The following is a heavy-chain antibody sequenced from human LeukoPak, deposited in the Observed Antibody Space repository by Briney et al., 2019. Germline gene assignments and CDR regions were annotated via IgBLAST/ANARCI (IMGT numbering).Heavy chain of an antibody. Sequence: PSETLSLTCTVSGGSISGYSWTWIRQPPGQGLEWIGYFHNSRTTSYNPSLTGRVIISVDTAMDQISLKLNSVTAADTAVYYCARGHPGLSPWGQGTLVTVSS. CDR3: ARGHPGLSP. V-gene: IGHV4-59*01. D-gene: IGHD3-9*01. CDR2: FHNSRTT. J-gene: IGHJ5*02. CDR1: GGSISGYS.